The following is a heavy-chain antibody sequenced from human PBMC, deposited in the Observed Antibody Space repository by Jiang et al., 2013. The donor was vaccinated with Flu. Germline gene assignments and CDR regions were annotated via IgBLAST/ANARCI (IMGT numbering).Heavy chain of an antibody. J-gene: IGHJ5*02. D-gene: IGHD3-22*01. CDR2: SITVEH. Sequence: ISSYYWSWIRQPHGRDWSGLGISITVEHQLQPSLKSRVTISVDTSKNQFSLKLSSVTAADTAVYYCARDTYYYDSSGYPMGWNWFDPWGQGTLVTVSS. CDR3: ARDTYYYDSSGYPMGWNWFDP. CDR1: ISSYY. V-gene: IGHV4-59*01.